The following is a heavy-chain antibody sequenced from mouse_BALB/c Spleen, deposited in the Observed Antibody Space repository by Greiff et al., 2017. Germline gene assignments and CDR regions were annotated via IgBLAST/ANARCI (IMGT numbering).Heavy chain of an antibody. Sequence: EVQLQESGGGLVQPGGSRKLSCAASGFTFSSFGMHWVRQAPEKGLEWVAYISSGSSTIYYADTVKGRFTISRDNPKNTLFLQMTSLRSEDTAMYYCARFYGNYAWFAYWGQGTLVTVSA. CDR2: ISSGSSTI. J-gene: IGHJ3*01. D-gene: IGHD2-1*01. CDR1: GFTFSSFG. CDR3: ARFYGNYAWFAY. V-gene: IGHV5-17*02.